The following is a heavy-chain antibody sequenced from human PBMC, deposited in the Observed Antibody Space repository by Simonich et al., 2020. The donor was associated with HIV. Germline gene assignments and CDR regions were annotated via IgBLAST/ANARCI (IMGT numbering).Heavy chain of an antibody. D-gene: IGHD6-13*01. CDR3: ASRRLWNSSPFDY. J-gene: IGHJ4*02. CDR1: GGSFSGYY. Sequence: QVQLQQWGAGLLKPSETLSLTCGVYGGSFSGYYWSWIRQPPGKGLEWSGENNHSGSTNYKPALKSRVTISKDTSKNQFSLKLSSVTAADTAVYYCASRRLWNSSPFDYWGQGTLVTVS. V-gene: IGHV4-34*02. CDR2: NNHSGST.